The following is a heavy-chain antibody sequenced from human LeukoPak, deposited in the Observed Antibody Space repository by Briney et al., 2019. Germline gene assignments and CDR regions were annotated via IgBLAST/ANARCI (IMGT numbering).Heavy chain of an antibody. J-gene: IGHJ3*02. CDR3: AVNLTRHTFDI. D-gene: IGHD1-1*01. Sequence: SETLSLTCTVPGGSISTYYWSWIRQPPGKGLEWIGSIYYSGSTNYNPSLKSRVAISVDTSKNQFSLELSSVTAADTAVYYCAVNLTRHTFDIWGQGTMVTVPS. CDR2: IYYSGST. CDR1: GGSISTYY. V-gene: IGHV4-59*08.